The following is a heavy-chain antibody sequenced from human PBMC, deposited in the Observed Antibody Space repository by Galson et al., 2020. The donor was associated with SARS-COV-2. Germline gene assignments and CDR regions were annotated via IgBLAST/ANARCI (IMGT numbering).Heavy chain of an antibody. CDR1: GLTFSNYW. J-gene: IGHJ4*02. D-gene: IGHD6-19*01. V-gene: IGHV3-7*01. Sequence: QLGESLKISCAASGLTFSNYWMSWVRQAPGKGLEWVANIKQDGSEKYYVDSVKGRFTISRDNVKNSLFLQMSSLRAEDTAVYYCTATNVAVAGYFWGQGTLVTVSS. CDR3: TATNVAVAGYF. CDR2: IKQDGSEK.